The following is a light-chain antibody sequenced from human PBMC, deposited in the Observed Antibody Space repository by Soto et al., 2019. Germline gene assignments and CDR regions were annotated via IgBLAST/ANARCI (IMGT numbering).Light chain of an antibody. J-gene: IGKJ4*01. CDR3: QQVKSYPRA. V-gene: IGKV1-9*01. Sequence: DIPLTQSPSSLSASVGDRVTITCRASQAITNNLAWYQQKPGNPPKLLIYEESTLHSGVPSRFSGRKVGTQFILTIDSLQPEDFATYYCQQVKSYPRAFGGRTKVEIK. CDR2: EES. CDR1: QAITNN.